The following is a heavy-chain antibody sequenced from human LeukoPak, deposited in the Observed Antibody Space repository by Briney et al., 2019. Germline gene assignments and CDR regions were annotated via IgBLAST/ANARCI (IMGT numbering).Heavy chain of an antibody. CDR2: ISSSGSTI. V-gene: IGHV3-11*01. Sequence: PGGSLRLSCAASGFTFSDYYMSWIRQAPGKGLEWVSYISSSGSTIYYADSVKGRFTISRDNAKNSLYLQMNSLRAEDTAVYYCARDHPVITFGGVIPTRGYFDYWGQGTLVTVSS. D-gene: IGHD3-16*02. J-gene: IGHJ4*02. CDR1: GFTFSDYY. CDR3: ARDHPVITFGGVIPTRGYFDY.